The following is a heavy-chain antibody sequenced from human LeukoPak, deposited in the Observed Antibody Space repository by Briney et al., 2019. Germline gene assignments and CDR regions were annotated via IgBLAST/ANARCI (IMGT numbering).Heavy chain of an antibody. D-gene: IGHD3-16*02. J-gene: IGHJ5*02. Sequence: GGSLRLSCAASGFTFSSYGMHWVRQAPGKGLEWVAVIWYDGSNKYYADSVKGRFSISRDNSKNTLYLQMNSLRAEDTAVYYCAKAPGGGAIPQWFDPWGQGTLVTVSS. CDR2: IWYDGSNK. V-gene: IGHV3-33*06. CDR1: GFTFSSYG. CDR3: AKAPGGGAIPQWFDP.